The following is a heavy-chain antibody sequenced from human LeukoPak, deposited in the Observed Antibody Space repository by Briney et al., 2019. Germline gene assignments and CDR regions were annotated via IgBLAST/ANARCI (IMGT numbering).Heavy chain of an antibody. CDR1: GFTFSSYS. CDR3: ARRYLGYCSSTSCYLDY. Sequence: GGSLRLSCAASGFTFSSYSMNWVRQAPGKGLEWVSSISSSSSYIYYADSVKGRFTTSRDNAKNSLYLQMNSLRAEDTAVYYCARRYLGYCSSTSCYLDYWGQGTLVTVSS. CDR2: ISSSSSYI. J-gene: IGHJ4*02. V-gene: IGHV3-21*01. D-gene: IGHD2-2*01.